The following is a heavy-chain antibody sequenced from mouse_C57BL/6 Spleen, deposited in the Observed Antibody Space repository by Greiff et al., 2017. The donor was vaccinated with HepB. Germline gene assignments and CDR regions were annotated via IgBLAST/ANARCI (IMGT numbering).Heavy chain of an antibody. J-gene: IGHJ1*03. Sequence: QVTLKVCGPGILQPSQTLSLTCSFSGFSLSTFGMGVGWIRQPSGKGLEWLAHIWWDDDKYYNPALKSRLTISKDTSKNQVFLKIANVDTADTATYYCARIGYYGSRGHWYFDVWGTGTTVTISS. CDR1: GFSLSTFGMG. V-gene: IGHV8-8*01. D-gene: IGHD1-1*01. CDR2: IWWDDDK. CDR3: ARIGYYGSRGHWYFDV.